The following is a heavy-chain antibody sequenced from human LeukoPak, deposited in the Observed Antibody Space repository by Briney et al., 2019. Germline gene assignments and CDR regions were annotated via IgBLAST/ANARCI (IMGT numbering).Heavy chain of an antibody. CDR2: MNPNSGNT. Sequence: ASVKVSCKASGYTFTSYDINWVRQATGQGLEWMGWMNPNSGNTGYAQKFQGRVTITRNPSISTAYMELSSLRSEDTAVYFCARDGDGSGTGSFGIWGQGTIVTVSS. CDR3: ARDGDGSGTGSFGI. J-gene: IGHJ3*02. CDR1: GYTFTSYD. D-gene: IGHD3-10*01. V-gene: IGHV1-8*03.